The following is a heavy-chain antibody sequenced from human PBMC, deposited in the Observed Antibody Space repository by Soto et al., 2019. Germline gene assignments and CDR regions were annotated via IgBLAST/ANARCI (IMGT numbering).Heavy chain of an antibody. Sequence: GGSLRLSCAASGFTFSSYGMHWVRQAPGKGLEWVAVISYDGSNKYYADSVKGRFTISRDNSKNTLYLQMNSLRAEDTAVYYCSKELGRVACWLDYWGQGTLVTVSS. J-gene: IGHJ4*02. CDR2: ISYDGSNK. D-gene: IGHD3-16*01. CDR3: SKELGRVACWLDY. CDR1: GFTFSSYG. V-gene: IGHV3-30*18.